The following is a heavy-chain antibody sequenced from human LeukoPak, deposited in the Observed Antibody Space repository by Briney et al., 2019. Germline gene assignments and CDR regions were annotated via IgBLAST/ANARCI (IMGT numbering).Heavy chain of an antibody. D-gene: IGHD6-19*01. V-gene: IGHV3-48*03. J-gene: IGHJ4*02. Sequence: PGGSLRLSCAASGFTFSYYEMIWVRQAPGKGLERVSYITGGSTTNNYADSVKGRFTISRDNAKNSLYLQMNSLRAEDTAIYYCARDGDIAVATAPYYFDYWGQGILVTVSS. CDR2: ITGGSTTN. CDR3: ARDGDIAVATAPYYFDY. CDR1: GFTFSYYE.